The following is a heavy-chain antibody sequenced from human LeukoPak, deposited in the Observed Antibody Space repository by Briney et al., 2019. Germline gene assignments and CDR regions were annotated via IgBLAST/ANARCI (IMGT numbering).Heavy chain of an antibody. CDR2: IKSKADGATT. D-gene: IGHD3-9*01. J-gene: IGHJ4*02. CDR1: GFTFSTYG. V-gene: IGHV3-15*01. CDR3: AKGLLRYFLS. Sequence: GGSLRLSCVASGFTFSTYGMNWVRQASGKGLEWVGRIKSKADGATTDYAAPVKGRFTISRDDSGNTLYLQMNSLRAEDTAVYYCAKGLLRYFLSWGQGTLVTVSS.